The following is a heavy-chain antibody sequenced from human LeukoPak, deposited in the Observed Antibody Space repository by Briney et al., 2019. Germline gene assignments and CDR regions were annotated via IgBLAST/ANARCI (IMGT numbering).Heavy chain of an antibody. CDR3: ARGKGTGYNNYIDY. CDR2: ISGSGGST. Sequence: PGGSLRLSCAASGFTFSSYAMSWVRQAPGKGLEWVSAISGSGGSTYYADSVKGRFTISRDNSKNTLYLQLNSLRAEDTAVYYCARGKGTGYNNYIDYWGQGTLVTVSS. J-gene: IGHJ4*02. V-gene: IGHV3-23*01. D-gene: IGHD4-11*01. CDR1: GFTFSSYA.